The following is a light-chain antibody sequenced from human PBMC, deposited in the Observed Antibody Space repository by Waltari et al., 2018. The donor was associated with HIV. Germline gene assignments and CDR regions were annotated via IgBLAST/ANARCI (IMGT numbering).Light chain of an antibody. Sequence: QSALTQPASVSGSPGQSIPIPCTETSSDVGSYNLVSWYQQHPDKDPNLMIYEDSTGPPGLSNRCVGSKAGNTASLTSSGLQAEDEADYYSCSHAAGSTSKFCGGTKPTVL. CDR1: SSDVGSYNL. J-gene: IGLJ2*01. CDR3: CSHAAGSTSK. CDR2: EDS. V-gene: IGLV2-23*01.